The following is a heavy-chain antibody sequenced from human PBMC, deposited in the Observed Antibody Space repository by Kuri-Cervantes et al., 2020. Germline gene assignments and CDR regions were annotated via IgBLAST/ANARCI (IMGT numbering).Heavy chain of an antibody. D-gene: IGHD3-22*01. V-gene: IGHV4-34*01. CDR2: IYHGGST. Sequence: GSLRLSCAVYGGSFSGYYWSWIRQPPGKGLEWIGSIYHGGSTYYNPSLKSRVTISVDTSKNQFSLKLSSVTAADTAVYYCARDDDTDYYYYYMDVWGKGTTVTVSS. CDR1: GGSFSGYY. J-gene: IGHJ6*03. CDR3: ARDDDTDYYYYYMDV.